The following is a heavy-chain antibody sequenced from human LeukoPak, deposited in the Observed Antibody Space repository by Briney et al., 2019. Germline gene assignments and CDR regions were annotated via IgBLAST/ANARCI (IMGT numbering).Heavy chain of an antibody. V-gene: IGHV1-2*02. CDR3: ARGFAVAGTREKNFDY. J-gene: IGHJ4*02. D-gene: IGHD6-19*01. CDR2: INPNSGGT. Sequence: ASVKVSCKASGHTFTGYCMHWVRQAPGQGLEWMGWINPNSGGTNYAQKFQGRVTMTRDTSISTAYMELSRLRSDDTAVYYCARGFAVAGTREKNFDYWGQGTLVTVSS. CDR1: GHTFTGYC.